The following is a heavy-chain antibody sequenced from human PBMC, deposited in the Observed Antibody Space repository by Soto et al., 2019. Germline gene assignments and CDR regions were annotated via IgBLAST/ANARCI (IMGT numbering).Heavy chain of an antibody. CDR2: IIPILGIA. J-gene: IGHJ4*02. V-gene: IGHV1-69*02. D-gene: IGHD2-15*01. Sequence: SVKVSCKASGGTFSSYTISWVRQAPGQGLEWMGRIIPILGIANYAQKFQGRVTITTDKSTSTAYMELSSLRSEDTAVYYCARAGYCSGGSCYEGYYFDYWGQGTLVTVSS. CDR3: ARAGYCSGGSCYEGYYFDY. CDR1: GGTFSSYT.